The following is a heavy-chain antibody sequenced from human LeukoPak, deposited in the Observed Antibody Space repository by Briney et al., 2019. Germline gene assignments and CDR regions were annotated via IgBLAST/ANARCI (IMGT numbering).Heavy chain of an antibody. V-gene: IGHV1-24*01. Sequence: GASVKVSCKVSGYTLTELSMHWVRQAPGKGLEWMGGFDPEDGETIYAQKFQGRVTMTEDTSTDTAYMELSSLRSEDTAVYYCATRGDYYGSGSYHYWGQGTLVTVSS. CDR1: GYTLTELS. D-gene: IGHD3-10*01. CDR3: ATRGDYYGSGSYHY. J-gene: IGHJ4*02. CDR2: FDPEDGET.